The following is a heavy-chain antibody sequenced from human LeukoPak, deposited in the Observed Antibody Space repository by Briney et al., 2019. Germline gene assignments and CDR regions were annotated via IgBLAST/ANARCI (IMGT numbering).Heavy chain of an antibody. V-gene: IGHV3-7*01. Sequence: GGSLRLSCAASGFTFSNTWMAWVRQAPGKGLEWVANINQDGGTRQYADSVRGRFTISRDNVKNSLYLEMNSLRAEDTGLYHCARDMKGNLDYWGQGTLVTVSS. CDR3: ARDMKGNLDY. J-gene: IGHJ4*02. D-gene: IGHD3-16*01. CDR1: GFTFSNTW. CDR2: INQDGGTR.